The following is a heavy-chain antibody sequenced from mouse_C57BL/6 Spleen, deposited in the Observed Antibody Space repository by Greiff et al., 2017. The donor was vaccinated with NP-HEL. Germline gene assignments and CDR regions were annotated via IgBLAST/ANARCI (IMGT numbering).Heavy chain of an antibody. CDR1: GYTFTDYY. CDR2: INPNNGGT. J-gene: IGHJ2*01. Sequence: EVQLQQSGPELVKPGASVKISCKASGYTFTDYYMNWVKQSHGKSLEWIGDINPNNGGTSYNQKFKGKATLTVDKSSSTAYMELRSLTSEDSAVYYCARSYYCSSYNFDYWGQGTTLTVAS. D-gene: IGHD1-1*01. CDR3: ARSYYCSSYNFDY. V-gene: IGHV1-26*01.